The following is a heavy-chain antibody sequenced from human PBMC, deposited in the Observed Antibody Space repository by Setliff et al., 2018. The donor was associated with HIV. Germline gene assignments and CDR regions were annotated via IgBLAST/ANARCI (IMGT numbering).Heavy chain of an antibody. V-gene: IGHV3-64*02. Sequence: GSLRLSCAASGFTFTNYVMYWVRQAAGKGLEYVSAISTTGGLTSYADSVKGLFTISRDNSKNMMYLQMNGLRPEDTAVYYCAKGVKWLDPWGQGTLVTVSS. CDR1: GFTFTNYV. CDR3: AKGVKWLDP. D-gene: IGHD3-16*01. CDR2: ISTTGGLT. J-gene: IGHJ5*02.